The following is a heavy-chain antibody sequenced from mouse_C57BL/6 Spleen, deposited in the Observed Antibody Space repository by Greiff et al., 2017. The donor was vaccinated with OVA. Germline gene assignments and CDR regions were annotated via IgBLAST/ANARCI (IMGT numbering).Heavy chain of an antibody. V-gene: IGHV1-42*01. D-gene: IGHD4-1*01. CDR1: GYSFTGYY. Sequence: EVQRVESGPELVKPGASVKISCKASGYSFTGYYMNWVKQSPEKSLEWIGEINPSTGGTTYNQKFKAKATLTVDKSSSTAYMQLKSLTSEDSAVYYCARWGWDGGYWGQGTTLTVSS. CDR3: ARWGWDGGY. J-gene: IGHJ2*01. CDR2: INPSTGGT.